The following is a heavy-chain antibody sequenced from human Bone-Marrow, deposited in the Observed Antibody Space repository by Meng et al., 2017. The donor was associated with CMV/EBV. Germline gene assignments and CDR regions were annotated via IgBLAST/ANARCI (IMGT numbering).Heavy chain of an antibody. V-gene: IGHV3-13*03. D-gene: IGHD3-3*01. CDR1: GFTFSSYD. J-gene: IGHJ5*02. Sequence: GESLKISCAACGFTFSSYDMHWVRQATGKGLEWVSAIGTAGDTYYPGSVKGQFTISRENAKNSLYLQMNSLRAEDTAVYYCATSITIFGVPSWGQGTLVTVSS. CDR2: IGTAGDT. CDR3: ATSITIFGVPS.